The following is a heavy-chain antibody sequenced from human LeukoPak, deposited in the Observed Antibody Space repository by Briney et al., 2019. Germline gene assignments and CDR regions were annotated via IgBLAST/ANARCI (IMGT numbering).Heavy chain of an antibody. Sequence: ASVEVSCKASGYTFTSYYMHWVRQAPGQGLEWMGIINPSGGSTSYAQKFQGRVTMTRDTSTSTVYMELSSLRSEDTAVYYCARAGGGSGSSSAFDIWGQGTMVTVSS. J-gene: IGHJ3*02. CDR3: ARAGGGSGSSSAFDI. CDR2: INPSGGST. CDR1: GYTFTSYY. D-gene: IGHD3-10*01. V-gene: IGHV1-46*01.